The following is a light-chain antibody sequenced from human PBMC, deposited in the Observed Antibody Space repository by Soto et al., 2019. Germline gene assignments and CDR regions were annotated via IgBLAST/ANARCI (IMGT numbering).Light chain of an antibody. Sequence: DIQMTQSPSSLSASVGVRVTITCRASQSINSYLNWYQQKPGKAPKLLIYAASSLQSGVPSRFSGSGSGTDFTLTISSLQPEDFAAYYCQQSYISPCTFGQGTKVDIK. CDR1: QSINSY. J-gene: IGKJ1*01. CDR2: AAS. CDR3: QQSYISPCT. V-gene: IGKV1-39*01.